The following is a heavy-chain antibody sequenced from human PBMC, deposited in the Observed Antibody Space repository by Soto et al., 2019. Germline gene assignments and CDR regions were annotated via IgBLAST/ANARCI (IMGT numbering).Heavy chain of an antibody. CDR2: IDWDDDQ. V-gene: IGHV2-70*11. D-gene: IGHD3-16*02. CDR1: GVSLTTNRMS. CDR3: ARVMLSFGGLILHGDIDF. J-gene: IGHJ3*01. Sequence: SGPTLVNPTQTLTLTCTISGVSLTTNRMSVSWIRQPPGGALEWLARIDWDDDQYYTTSLRTRLTISRDTSKNQVVLTMTNMDPVDTATYFCARVMLSFGGLILHGDIDFWGPGIMVTVSS.